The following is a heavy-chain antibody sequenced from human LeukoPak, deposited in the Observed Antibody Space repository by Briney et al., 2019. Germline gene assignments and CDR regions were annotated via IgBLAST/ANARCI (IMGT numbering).Heavy chain of an antibody. J-gene: IGHJ3*02. CDR1: GGSISSGDYY. V-gene: IGHV4-30-4*08. CDR3: ASNSGSYADAFDI. D-gene: IGHD1-26*01. CDR2: IYYSGST. Sequence: SQTLSLTCTVSGGSISSGDYYWSWIRQPPGKGLEWIGYIYYSGSTYYNPSLKSRVTISVDTSKNQFSLKLSSVTAADTAVYYCASNSGSYADAFDIWGQGTMVTVSS.